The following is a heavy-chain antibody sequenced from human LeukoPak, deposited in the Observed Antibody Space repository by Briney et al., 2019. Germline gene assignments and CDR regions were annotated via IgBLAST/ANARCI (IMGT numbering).Heavy chain of an antibody. D-gene: IGHD3-3*02. CDR2: ISGNNGNT. CDR1: GYSLSNYG. V-gene: IGHV1-18*01. J-gene: IGHJ3*02. Sequence: ASVKVSSKASGYSLSNYGLSWVRQAPGQGLEWMGWISGNNGNTKYAQKVQGRVTLTIDTSTNTAYMELRSLRFDDTAILYCAKVGGISWANDGFDIWGQGTMVTVSS. CDR3: AKVGGISWANDGFDI.